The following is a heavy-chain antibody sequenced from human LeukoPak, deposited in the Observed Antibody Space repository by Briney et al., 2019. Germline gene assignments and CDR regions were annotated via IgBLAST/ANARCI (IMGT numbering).Heavy chain of an antibody. CDR1: GFIFSSYG. CDR3: ARSVGNGYFDY. CDR2: ISYDGSNQ. J-gene: IGHJ4*02. D-gene: IGHD2-8*01. Sequence: GRSLRLSCAASGFIFSSYGMHWVRQAPGKGLEWVAVISYDGSNQYYADSVKGRFTISRDNSKNTVYVQMNSLRIEDTAVYYCARSVGNGYFDYWGQGTLVTVSS. V-gene: IGHV3-30*03.